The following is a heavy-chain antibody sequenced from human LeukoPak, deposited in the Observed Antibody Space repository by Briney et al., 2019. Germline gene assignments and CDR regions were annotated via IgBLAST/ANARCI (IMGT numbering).Heavy chain of an antibody. J-gene: IGHJ5*02. D-gene: IGHD3-10*01. V-gene: IGHV4-38-2*01. Sequence: PGGSLRLSCAASGFTFSDYYMSWIRQAPGKGLEWIGSIYHSGSTYYNPSLKSRVTISVDTSKNQFSLKLSSMTAADTAVYYCARQGSNPAMGGFDPWGQGTLVTVSS. CDR3: ARQGSNPAMGGFDP. CDR2: IYHSGST. CDR1: GFTFSDYY.